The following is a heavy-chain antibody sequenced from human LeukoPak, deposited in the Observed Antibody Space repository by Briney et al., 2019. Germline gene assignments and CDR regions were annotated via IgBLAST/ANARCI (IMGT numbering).Heavy chain of an antibody. V-gene: IGHV3-11*01. D-gene: IGHD6-19*01. CDR1: GFTFSDYY. CDR3: ASSRLAVAGTFDY. CDR2: ISSSGSTI. J-gene: IGHJ4*02. Sequence: GGSLRLSCAASGFTFSDYYMSWIRQAPGKGLEWVSYISSSGSTIYCADSVKGRFTISRDNAKNSLYLQMNSLRAEDTAVYYCASSRLAVAGTFDYWGQGTLVTVSS.